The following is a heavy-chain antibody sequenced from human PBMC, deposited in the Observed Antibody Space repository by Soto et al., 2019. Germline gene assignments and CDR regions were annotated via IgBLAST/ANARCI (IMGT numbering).Heavy chain of an antibody. D-gene: IGHD6-6*01. V-gene: IGHV1-69*13. Sequence: ASVKVSCKASGGTFSSYAISWVRQAPGQGLEWMGGIIPVFGTPNYAQKFQGRVTITADESTSTAYMELTSLRSEDTAVYYCARTDTIAARSGRGYYYYGLDVWGQGTTVTVSS. CDR1: GGTFSSYA. CDR3: ARTDTIAARSGRGYYYYGLDV. J-gene: IGHJ6*02. CDR2: IIPVFGTP.